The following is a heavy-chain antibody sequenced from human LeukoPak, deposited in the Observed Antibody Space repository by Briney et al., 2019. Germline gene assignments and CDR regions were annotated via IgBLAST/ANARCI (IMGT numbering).Heavy chain of an antibody. V-gene: IGHV1-46*01. Sequence: ASVKVSCKAFGYTFTSYYMHWVRQAPGQGLEWMGIISPSVGSAAYAQKFQGRVTMTRNTSISTAYMELSSLRSEDTAVYYCARFTVTMYELKTSFDYWGQGTLVTVSS. CDR1: GYTFTSYY. CDR2: ISPSVGSA. CDR3: ARFTVTMYELKTSFDY. J-gene: IGHJ4*02. D-gene: IGHD4-17*01.